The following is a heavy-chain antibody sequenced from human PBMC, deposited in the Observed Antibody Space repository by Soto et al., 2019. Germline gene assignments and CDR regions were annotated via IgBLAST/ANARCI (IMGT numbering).Heavy chain of an antibody. V-gene: IGHV3-21*01. Sequence: EVQLVESGGGMVKPGGSLRLSCAASGFTFSSYSMNWVRKAPGKGLEWDSSINYKSHIDYADSVKGRLTISRDNAKNSLYMQMNSLGADDKAVYFCARDLIYAGYYYYLDVWGIGPTVTVSS. CDR1: GFTFSSYS. D-gene: IGHD2-21*01. J-gene: IGHJ6*03. CDR2: INYKSHI. CDR3: ARDLIYAGYYYYLDV.